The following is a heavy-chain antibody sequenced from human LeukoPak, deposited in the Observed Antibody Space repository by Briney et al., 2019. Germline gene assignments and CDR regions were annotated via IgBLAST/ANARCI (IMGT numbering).Heavy chain of an antibody. V-gene: IGHV4-59*01. D-gene: IGHD5-18*01. CDR1: GGSISSYY. CDR2: IYYSGST. Sequence: SETLSLTCTVSGGSISSYYWSWIRQPPGKGLEWIGYIYYSGSTNYNPSLKSRVTISVDTSKNQFSLKLSSVTAADTAVYYCARDSYGSTGHYYYGMDVWGQGTTVTVSS. CDR3: ARDSYGSTGHYYYGMDV. J-gene: IGHJ6*02.